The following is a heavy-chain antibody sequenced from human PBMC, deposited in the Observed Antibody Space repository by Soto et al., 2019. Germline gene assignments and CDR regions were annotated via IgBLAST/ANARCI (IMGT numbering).Heavy chain of an antibody. D-gene: IGHD3-22*01. CDR1: GFIFSNCW. CDR2: INSDGSST. V-gene: IGHV3-74*01. J-gene: IGHJ6*02. Sequence: VGSLRLSCVASGFIFSNCWMNWVRQAPGMGLVWVSHINSDGSSTTYADSVKGRFTISRDNAKNTLYLQMNSLRAEDTAVYYCVRAIGHYGMDVWGRGTMGTVS. CDR3: VRAIGHYGMDV.